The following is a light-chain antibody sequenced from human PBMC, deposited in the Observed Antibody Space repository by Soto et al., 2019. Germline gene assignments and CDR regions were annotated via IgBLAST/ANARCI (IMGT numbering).Light chain of an antibody. CDR1: SSNIGSQF. CDR2: RTD. V-gene: IGLV1-47*01. J-gene: IGLJ3*02. CDR3: ASWDESVRWM. Sequence: QPVLTQPPSASGTPGQRVTISCSGGSSNIGSQFVYWYHQVPGRAPKLLIYRTDQRPSGVPDRFAGSKYGASASLAISGLQSEDEGDYFCASWDESVRWMFGGGTKLTVL.